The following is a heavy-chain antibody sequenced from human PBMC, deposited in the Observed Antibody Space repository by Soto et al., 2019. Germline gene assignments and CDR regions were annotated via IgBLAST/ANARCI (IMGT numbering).Heavy chain of an antibody. Sequence: SCPKTVTPAPTLTLTCTFSGFSLSTSGVGVAWIRQPPGKALEWLAVIYWDGDKRYSPSLKSRLTITRDTSKNLVVLTMTNMDTLDRATYSSSHRVINWLEPRG. J-gene: IGHJ5*02. CDR2: IYWDGDK. V-gene: IGHV2-5*02. CDR3: SHRVINWLEP. CDR1: GFSLSTSGVG.